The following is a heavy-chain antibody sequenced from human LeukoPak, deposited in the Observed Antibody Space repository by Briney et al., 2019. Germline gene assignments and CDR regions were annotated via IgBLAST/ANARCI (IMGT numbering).Heavy chain of an antibody. CDR2: TYYRSKWYN. CDR1: GDSVSSNSAA. D-gene: IGHD6-13*01. V-gene: IGHV6-1*01. CDR3: ARRSAAAGPFDY. Sequence: SQTLSLTCAISGDSVSSNSAAWTWIRQSPSRGLEWLGRTYYRSKWYNDYEVSVKSRITINPDTSKNQFSLQLNSVTPEDTAVYYCARRSAAAGPFDYWGQGTLVTVSS. J-gene: IGHJ4*02.